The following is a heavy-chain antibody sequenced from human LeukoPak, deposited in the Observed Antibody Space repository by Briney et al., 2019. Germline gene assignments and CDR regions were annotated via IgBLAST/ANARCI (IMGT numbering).Heavy chain of an antibody. V-gene: IGHV4-31*03. CDR3: ARFSRYSSSSAQGGGYYFDY. CDR1: GGSISSGGYY. CDR2: IYYSGST. D-gene: IGHD6-13*01. Sequence: SQTLSLTCTVSGGSISSGGYYWSWIRQHPGKGLEWIGYIYYSGSTYYNPSLKSRVTISVDTSKNQFSLKLSSVTAADTAVYYCARFSRYSSSSAQGGGYYFDYWGQGTLVTVSS. J-gene: IGHJ4*02.